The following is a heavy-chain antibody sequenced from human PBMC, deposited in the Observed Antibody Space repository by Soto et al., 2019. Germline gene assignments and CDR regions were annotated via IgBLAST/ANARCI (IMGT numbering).Heavy chain of an antibody. Sequence: ASVKVSCKASGYTFTSYGISWVRQAPGQGLEWMGWISAYNGNTNYAQKLQGRVTMTTDTSTSTAYMELRSLRSDDTAVYYCAREGALLRFLELSLPDSNWFDPWGQGTLVTVSS. CDR3: AREGALLRFLELSLPDSNWFDP. V-gene: IGHV1-18*01. D-gene: IGHD3-3*01. CDR2: ISAYNGNT. CDR1: GYTFTSYG. J-gene: IGHJ5*02.